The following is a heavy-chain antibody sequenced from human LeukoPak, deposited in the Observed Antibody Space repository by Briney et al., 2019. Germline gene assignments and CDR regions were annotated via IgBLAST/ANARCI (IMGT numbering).Heavy chain of an antibody. V-gene: IGHV3-30*02. CDR3: AKGDDSTPWY. CDR1: GFTFSSYG. Sequence: PGGSLRVSCAASGFTFSSYGMHWVRQAPGKGLEWVAFIRYDGSNKYYADSVKGRFTISRDNSKNTLYLQMNSLRAEDTAVYYCAKGDDSTPWYWGQGTLVTVSS. J-gene: IGHJ4*02. CDR2: IRYDGSNK. D-gene: IGHD3-22*01.